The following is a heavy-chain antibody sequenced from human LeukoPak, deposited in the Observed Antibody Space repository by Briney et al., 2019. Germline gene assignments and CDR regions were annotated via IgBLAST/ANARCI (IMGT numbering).Heavy chain of an antibody. J-gene: IGHJ4*02. D-gene: IGHD3-16*02. V-gene: IGHV3-9*01. CDR2: INWNSVHI. Sequence: GGSLRLSCAASGFTFDDYDINWVRQVPGKGLEWVSGINWNSVHIGYADSVRGRFTISRDNAKNSLYLQMNSLRAEDTAVYYCARDGERGELSLYMDYWGQGTLVTVSS. CDR1: GFTFDDYD. CDR3: ARDGERGELSLYMDY.